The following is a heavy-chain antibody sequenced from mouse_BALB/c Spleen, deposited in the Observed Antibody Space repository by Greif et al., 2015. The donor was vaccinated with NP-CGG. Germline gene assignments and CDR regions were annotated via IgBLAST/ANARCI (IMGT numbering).Heavy chain of an antibody. D-gene: IGHD2-3*01. CDR3: ARKDGYNYYAMDY. J-gene: IGHJ4*01. CDR2: ISSGGGST. V-gene: IGHV5-12-1*01. CDR1: GFAFSSYD. Sequence: EVSLVVSGGGLVKPGGSLKLSCAASGFAFSSYDLSWVRQTPEKRLEWVAYISSGGGSTYYPDTVKGRFTISRDNAKNTLYLQMSSLKSEDTAMYDCARKDGYNYYAMDYWGQGTTVTGTS.